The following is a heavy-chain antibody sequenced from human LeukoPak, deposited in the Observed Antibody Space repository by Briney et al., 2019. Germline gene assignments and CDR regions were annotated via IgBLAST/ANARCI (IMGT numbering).Heavy chain of an antibody. J-gene: IGHJ4*02. CDR3: TREGDFDY. Sequence: TGGSLRLSCAASGFTFITYAMHWVRQAPGKGLEWVAFMRPDGSDKYYADSVKGRFTISRDNSKNTLYLQMNSLRPEDTAVYYCTREGDFDYWGQGTLVTVSS. V-gene: IGHV3-30*02. CDR2: MRPDGSDK. D-gene: IGHD1-26*01. CDR1: GFTFITYA.